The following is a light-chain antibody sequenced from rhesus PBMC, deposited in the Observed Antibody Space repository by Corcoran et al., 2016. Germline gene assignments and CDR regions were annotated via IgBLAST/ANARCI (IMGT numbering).Light chain of an antibody. CDR2: KVR. Sequence: QSAPIQSPSVSGSLGQSVTNSCTGASSDIGRYNYVSWYRQQPGTTTKLMMYKVRMRPSGVSARFSGSKAGNTASLTTSGLLAEDEADYYCSSYEEADDTFVFGTGTRLTVL. CDR3: SSYEEADDTFV. V-gene: IGLV2-11*01. J-gene: IGLJ1*01. CDR1: SSDIGRYNY.